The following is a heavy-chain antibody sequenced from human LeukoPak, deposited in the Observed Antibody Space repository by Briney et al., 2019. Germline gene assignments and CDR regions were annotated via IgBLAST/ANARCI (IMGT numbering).Heavy chain of an antibody. J-gene: IGHJ3*02. CDR2: IIPILGIA. Sequence: GASVKVSCKASGGTFSSYAISWVRQAPGQGLEWMGRIIPILGIANYAQKFQGRVTITADKSTSTAYMELSRLRSDDTAVYYCARVGKRLRPHDAFDIWGQGTMVTVSS. D-gene: IGHD5-12*01. CDR3: ARVGKRLRPHDAFDI. CDR1: GGTFSSYA. V-gene: IGHV1-69*04.